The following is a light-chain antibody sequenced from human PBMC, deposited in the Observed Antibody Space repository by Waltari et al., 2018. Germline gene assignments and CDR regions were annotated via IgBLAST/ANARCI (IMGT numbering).Light chain of an antibody. CDR2: RNN. V-gene: IGLV10-54*01. J-gene: IGLJ3*02. CDR1: SNNVGNQG. Sequence: QAGLTQPASVSKGLRQTATLTCTGNSNNVGNQGAAWWQQRQGRPPKLLSYRNNNRPAGSSERLSASRSGNTASLTITGLQPEDEGDYYCSAWDDSISGWVFGGGTQLTVL. CDR3: SAWDDSISGWV.